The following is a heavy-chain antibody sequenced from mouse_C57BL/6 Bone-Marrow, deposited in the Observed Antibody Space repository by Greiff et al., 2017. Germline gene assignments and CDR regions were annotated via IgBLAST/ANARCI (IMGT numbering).Heavy chain of an antibody. J-gene: IGHJ1*03. D-gene: IGHD1-1*01. V-gene: IGHV5-4*03. CDR1: GFTFSSYA. Sequence: DVKLVESGGGLVKPGGSLKLSCAASGFTFSSYAMSWVRQTPEKRLEWVATISDGGSYTYYPANVKGRFTISRDNAKNNLYLQMSHLKSEDTAVYYCAGIYSSGREDWYFDVGGTGTTVTVSS. CDR2: ISDGGSYT. CDR3: AGIYSSGREDWYFDV.